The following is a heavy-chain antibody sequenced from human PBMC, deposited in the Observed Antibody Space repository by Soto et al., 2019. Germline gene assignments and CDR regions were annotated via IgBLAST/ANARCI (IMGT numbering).Heavy chain of an antibody. CDR2: ISSTTNYI. V-gene: IGHV3-21*01. Sequence: GGSLRLSCAASGFTFTRYSMNWVRQAPGKGLEWVSSISSTTNYIYYADSMKGRFTVSRDNAKNSVYLEMNSLSAEDTALYYCARESEDLTSSFDYWGQGTLVTVSS. CDR3: ARESEDLTSSFDY. CDR1: GFTFTRYS. J-gene: IGHJ4*02.